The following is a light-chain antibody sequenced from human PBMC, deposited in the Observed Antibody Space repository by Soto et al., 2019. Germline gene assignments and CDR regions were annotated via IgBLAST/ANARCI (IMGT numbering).Light chain of an antibody. V-gene: IGKV3-20*01. Sequence: EIVLTQSPGTLSLSPGESATLSCRASQSVGRNYLAWFQHKPDQAPRLLIYDASNRPTGVPDRFSGSGSGTDFTLSVSRLEPEDFAVYYCHQYAVSPLTFAGETTVEIK. CDR3: HQYAVSPLT. J-gene: IGKJ4*01. CDR2: DAS. CDR1: QSVGRNY.